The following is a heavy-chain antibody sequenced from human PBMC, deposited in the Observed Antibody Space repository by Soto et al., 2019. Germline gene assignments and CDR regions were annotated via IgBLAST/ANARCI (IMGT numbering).Heavy chain of an antibody. CDR2: IDPSDSYT. CDR1: GYSFTSYW. Sequence: PGESLKISCKGSGYSFTSYWISWVRQMPGKGLEWMGRIDPSDSYTNYSPSFQGHVTISADKSISTAYLQWSSLKASDTAMYYCARGDLIYCSSTSCDRALYYYGMDVWGQGTTVTVSS. J-gene: IGHJ6*02. V-gene: IGHV5-10-1*01. D-gene: IGHD2-2*01. CDR3: ARGDLIYCSSTSCDRALYYYGMDV.